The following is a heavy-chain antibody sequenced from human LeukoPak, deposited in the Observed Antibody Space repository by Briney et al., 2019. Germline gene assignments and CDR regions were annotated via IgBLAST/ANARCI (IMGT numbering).Heavy chain of an antibody. CDR1: GFTFSSYA. CDR3: ARGSGSFGTWGFDY. Sequence: GGSLRLSCAASGFTFSSYAMHWVRQAPGKGLEYFSAISSNGGSTYYANSVKGRFTISRDNSKNTLYLQMGSLRAEDMAVYYCARGSGSFGTWGFDYWGQGTLVTVSS. V-gene: IGHV3-64*01. CDR2: ISSNGGST. D-gene: IGHD1-26*01. J-gene: IGHJ4*02.